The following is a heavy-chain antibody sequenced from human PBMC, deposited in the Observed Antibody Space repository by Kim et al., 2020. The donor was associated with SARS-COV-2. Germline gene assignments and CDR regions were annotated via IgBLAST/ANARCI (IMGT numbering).Heavy chain of an antibody. CDR1: GGSFSGYY. D-gene: IGHD2-2*01. Sequence: SETLSLTCAVYGGSFSGYYWSWIRQPPGKGLEWFGEINHSGSTNYNPSLKSRVTISVDTSKNQFSLKLSSVTAADTAVYYCARGAWIVVVPAANNWFDPWGQGTLVTVSA. J-gene: IGHJ5*02. CDR2: INHSGST. V-gene: IGHV4-34*01. CDR3: ARGAWIVVVPAANNWFDP.